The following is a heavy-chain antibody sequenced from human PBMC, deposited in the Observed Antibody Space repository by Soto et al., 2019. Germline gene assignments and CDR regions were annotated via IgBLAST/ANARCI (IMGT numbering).Heavy chain of an antibody. CDR2: IDPSDSYT. J-gene: IGHJ6*02. CDR3: ARNSGEDKVRGLYGMDL. CDR1: GYSFTSYW. D-gene: IGHD5-12*01. Sequence: GESLKISCKGSGYSFTSYWISWVRQMPGKGLEWMGRIDPSDSYTNYSPSFQGHVTISADKSISTAYLQWSSLKASDTAMYYCARNSGEDKVRGLYGMDLWGQGTTVTVSS. V-gene: IGHV5-10-1*01.